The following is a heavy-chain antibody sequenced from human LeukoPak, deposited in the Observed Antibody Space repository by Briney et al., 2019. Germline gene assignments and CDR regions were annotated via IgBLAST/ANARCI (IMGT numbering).Heavy chain of an antibody. CDR3: ARAASVVRGVSLYYFDY. J-gene: IGHJ4*02. Sequence: GGSLRLSCAASGFTVSSNYMSWVRQAPGKGLEWVSVIYSGGSTYHADSVKGRFTISRDNSKNTLYLQMNSLRAEDTAVYYCARAASVVRGVSLYYFDYWGQGTLVTVSS. V-gene: IGHV3-66*01. CDR2: IYSGGST. CDR1: GFTVSSNY. D-gene: IGHD3-10*01.